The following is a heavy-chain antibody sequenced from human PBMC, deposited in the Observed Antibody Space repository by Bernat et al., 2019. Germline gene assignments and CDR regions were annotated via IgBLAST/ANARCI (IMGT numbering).Heavy chain of an antibody. CDR2: IKSKSAGGTT. CDR1: GFTFSNAW. J-gene: IGHJ6*03. V-gene: IGHV3-15*01. D-gene: IGHD5-18*01. CDR3: ARALDTAMVREPYMDV. Sequence: EVRLVESGGDLVEPGGSLRLSCAASGFTFSNAWMSWVRQAPGKGLEWVGRIKSKSAGGTTDYAALVKGRFTISRDDSSNTMYLQMNSLKTEDTAVYYCARALDTAMVREPYMDVWGKGTTVTVSS.